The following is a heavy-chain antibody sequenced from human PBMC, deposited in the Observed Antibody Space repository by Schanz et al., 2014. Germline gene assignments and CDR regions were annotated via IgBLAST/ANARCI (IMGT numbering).Heavy chain of an antibody. J-gene: IGHJ4*02. Sequence: QIQLVQSGPEVKKPGATVKVSCKASGYIFINSGISWVRQAPGQGLEWMGWISAYNGNTKYPQKLQGRVTMTTDTYTSTAYMELRSLRSDDTAMYYCARDAADFYDILTEEDYWGQGTLVTVSS. CDR1: GYIFINSG. V-gene: IGHV1-18*01. CDR3: ARDAADFYDILTEEDY. D-gene: IGHD3-9*01. CDR2: ISAYNGNT.